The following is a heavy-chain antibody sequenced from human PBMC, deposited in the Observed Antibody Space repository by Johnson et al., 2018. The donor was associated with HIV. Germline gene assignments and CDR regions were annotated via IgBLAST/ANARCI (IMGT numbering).Heavy chain of an antibody. CDR2: TSYDGSNK. D-gene: IGHD2-8*02. CDR3: ARSGLFVLVVYAPDVFDI. V-gene: IGHV3-30*03. CDR1: GFTFSSYG. Sequence: QVQLVESGGGVVQPGRSLRLSCAASGFTFSSYGMHWVRQAPGKGLEWVAVTSYDGSNKYYADSVKGRFTISRDNSKNTLYLQMNSLRAEDMAVYYCARSGLFVLVVYAPDVFDIWGQGTMVTVSS. J-gene: IGHJ3*02.